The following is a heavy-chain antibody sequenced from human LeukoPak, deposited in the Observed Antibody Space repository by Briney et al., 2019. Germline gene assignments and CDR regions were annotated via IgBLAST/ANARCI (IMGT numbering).Heavy chain of an antibody. D-gene: IGHD5-24*01. CDR1: GFTVSSNY. Sequence: GGSLRLSCTASGFTVSSNYMSWVRQAPGKGLEWVSVFYSGGYTYYADSVKGRFTISRDNSKNTLYLQMNSLRAEDTAVYYCAREGDGYNYWFDPWGQGTLVTVSS. V-gene: IGHV3-53*01. J-gene: IGHJ5*02. CDR2: FYSGGYT. CDR3: AREGDGYNYWFDP.